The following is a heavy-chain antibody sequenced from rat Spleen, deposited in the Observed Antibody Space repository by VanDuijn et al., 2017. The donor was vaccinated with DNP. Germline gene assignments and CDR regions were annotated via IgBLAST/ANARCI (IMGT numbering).Heavy chain of an antibody. CDR1: GYTFTTYY. CDR2: INTGSGGT. D-gene: IGHD1-4*01. V-gene: IGHV1-43*01. CDR3: ARRRLPYWYFDF. J-gene: IGHJ1*01. Sequence: QVQLQQSGGELAKPGSSVKISCKASGYTFTTYYMTWIKQTTGQGLEYIGYINTGSGGTNYNEKFRGKATLTVDTSSNTAFMQLSSLTPDDSAVYYCARRRLPYWYFDFWGPGTMVTVSS.